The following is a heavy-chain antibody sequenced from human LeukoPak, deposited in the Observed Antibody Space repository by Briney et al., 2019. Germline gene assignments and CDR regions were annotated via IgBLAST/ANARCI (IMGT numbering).Heavy chain of an antibody. Sequence: SENLSLTCAVYGGSFSGYYWSWIRQPPGKGLEWIGEINHSGSTNYNPSLKSRVTISVDTSKNQFSLKLSSVTAADTAVYYCARGRTIFGVVIIERYNWFDPWGQGTLVTVSS. D-gene: IGHD3-3*01. J-gene: IGHJ5*02. V-gene: IGHV4-34*01. CDR1: GGSFSGYY. CDR3: ARGRTIFGVVIIERYNWFDP. CDR2: INHSGST.